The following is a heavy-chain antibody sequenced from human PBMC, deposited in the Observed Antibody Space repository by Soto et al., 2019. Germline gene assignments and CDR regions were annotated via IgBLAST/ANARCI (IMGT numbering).Heavy chain of an antibody. Sequence: PSETLSLTCTVSVGSVSSGSYYWSWIRQPPGKGLEWIGYIYYSGSTNYNPSLKSRVTISVDTSKNQFSLKLSSVTAADTAVYYCAREEANWFDPWGQGTLVTVSS. CDR2: IYYSGST. CDR3: AREEANWFDP. V-gene: IGHV4-61*01. CDR1: VGSVSSGSYY. J-gene: IGHJ5*02.